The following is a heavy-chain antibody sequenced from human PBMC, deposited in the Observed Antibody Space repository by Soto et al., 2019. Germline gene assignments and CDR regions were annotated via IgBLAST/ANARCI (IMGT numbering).Heavy chain of an antibody. Sequence: ASVKVSCKASGYTFTGYYMHWVRQAPGQGLEWMGWINPNSGGTNYAQRFQGRVTMTRDTSIRSAYMELSRLRSDDTAVYYCARANSGDDDEFDYWGQGTTVTISS. J-gene: IGHJ4*03. D-gene: IGHD5-12*01. CDR3: ARANSGDDDEFDY. CDR2: INPNSGGT. CDR1: GYTFTGYY. V-gene: IGHV1-2*02.